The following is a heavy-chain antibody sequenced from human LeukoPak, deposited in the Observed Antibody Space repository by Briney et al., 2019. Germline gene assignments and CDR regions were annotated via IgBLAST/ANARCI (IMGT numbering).Heavy chain of an antibody. CDR3: ARHLADYYDSSGYYYGPFDY. J-gene: IGHJ4*02. D-gene: IGHD3-22*01. Sequence: PSETLSLTCTVSGGSISSSSYYWGWIRQPPGKGLEWIGSIYYSGSTYYNPSLKSRVTISVDTSKNQFSLKLSSVTAADTAVYYCARHLADYYDSSGYYYGPFDYWGQGTLVTVSS. CDR2: IYYSGST. CDR1: GGSISSSSYY. V-gene: IGHV4-39*01.